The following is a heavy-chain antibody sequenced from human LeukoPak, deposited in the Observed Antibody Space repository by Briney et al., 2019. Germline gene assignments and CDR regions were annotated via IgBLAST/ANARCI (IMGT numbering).Heavy chain of an antibody. D-gene: IGHD1-26*01. J-gene: IGHJ4*02. CDR2: ISGSGGST. V-gene: IGHV3-23*01. CDR3: AKDERLVGPTYLDY. Sequence: PGGSLRLSCAASGFTFSSYAMSWVRQAPGKGLEWVSTISGSGGSTYYADSVKGRFTISRDNSKNTLYLQMNSLRAEDTALYYCAKDERLVGPTYLDYWGQGTLVTVSS. CDR1: GFTFSSYA.